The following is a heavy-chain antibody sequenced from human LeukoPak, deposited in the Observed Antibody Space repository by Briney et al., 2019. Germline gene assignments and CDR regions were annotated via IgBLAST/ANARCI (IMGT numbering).Heavy chain of an antibody. Sequence: PGGSLRLSCAVSGFTFSASVMHCVRQAPGKGLEWVALISFDGRNKYYADSVKGRFTISRDHSKITLYLQMNSLRTEDTAVYYCAKPLDVTRPMDGFDCCGQGTLVTVSS. CDR2: ISFDGRNK. CDR3: AKPLDVTRPMDGFDC. D-gene: IGHD4-17*01. CDR1: GFTFSASV. J-gene: IGHJ4*02. V-gene: IGHV3-30*18.